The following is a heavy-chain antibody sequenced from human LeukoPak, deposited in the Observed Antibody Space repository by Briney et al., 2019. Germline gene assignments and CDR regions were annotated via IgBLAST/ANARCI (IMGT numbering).Heavy chain of an antibody. CDR2: ISSSFAI. J-gene: IGHJ4*02. Sequence: GRSLRLSCVVSGFSFSSFEMNWVRQAPGKGLEWVSYISSSFAIRYADSVKGRFTISRDHARDSLYLEMNSLRVEDTAVYYCARSLSGYNTDPFFEQWGQGALVTVS. D-gene: IGHD5-12*01. CDR1: GFSFSSFE. CDR3: ARSLSGYNTDPFFEQ. V-gene: IGHV3-48*03.